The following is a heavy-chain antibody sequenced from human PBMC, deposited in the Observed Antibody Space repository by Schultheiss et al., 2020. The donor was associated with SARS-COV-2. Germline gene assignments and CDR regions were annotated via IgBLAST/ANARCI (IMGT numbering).Heavy chain of an antibody. CDR1: GYTFTSYA. J-gene: IGHJ5*02. V-gene: IGHV1-3*01. D-gene: IGHD3-3*01. CDR3: AREGAAYYDFWSGYFPWFDP. Sequence: ASVKVSCKASGYTFTSYAMHWVRQAPGQRLEWMGWINAGNGNTKYSQKFQGRVTITRDTSASTAYMELSSLRSEDTAVYYCAREGAAYYDFWSGYFPWFDPWGQGTLVTVSS. CDR2: INAGNGNT.